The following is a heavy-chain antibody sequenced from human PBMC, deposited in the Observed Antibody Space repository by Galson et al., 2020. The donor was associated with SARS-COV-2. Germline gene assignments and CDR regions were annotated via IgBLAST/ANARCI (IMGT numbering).Heavy chain of an antibody. V-gene: IGHV3-30*01. D-gene: IGHD3-22*01. CDR3: ARDPRGWLLEAGLDV. CDR1: EFTPRTYA. CDR2: ISEVGSKK. Sequence: TGGPLRLSCLASEFTPRTYAMHWARQAPGEGQEWVALISEVGSKKYYADSVKGGFTISRDNTKNTLFLQMKSLRGDNTAVYCCARDPRGWLLEAGLDVWGQGTTVTVSS. J-gene: IGHJ6*02.